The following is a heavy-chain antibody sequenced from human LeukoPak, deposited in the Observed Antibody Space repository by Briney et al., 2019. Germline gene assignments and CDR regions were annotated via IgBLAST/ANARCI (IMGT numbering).Heavy chain of an antibody. D-gene: IGHD5-12*01. Sequence: GGSLRLSCTASGFTFANYAMNWVRQAPGKGLEWGSLLSGGSAVTQFADFVKGRFTISRDNSKNTLYLQMNSLRAEDTAVYYCACPWIERNYWGQGTLVTVSS. CDR3: ACPWIERNY. V-gene: IGHV3-23*01. J-gene: IGHJ4*02. CDR2: LSGGSAVT. CDR1: GFTFANYA.